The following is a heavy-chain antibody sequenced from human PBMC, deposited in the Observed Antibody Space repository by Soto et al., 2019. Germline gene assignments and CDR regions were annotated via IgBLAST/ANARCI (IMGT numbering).Heavy chain of an antibody. CDR3: ARDNGYSYGYTLDH. J-gene: IGHJ4*02. CDR1: GGSISSSRCH. V-gene: IGHV4-39*02. CDR2: IKYSGTT. Sequence: PSETLSLTCTVSGGSISSSRCHWGWIRQPPGKGLEWIASIKYSGTTFYNPSLKSRVTLSVDTSKNQFALKLSSVTAAETAVYYCARDNGYSYGYTLDHRGQGTLVTVSS. D-gene: IGHD5-18*01.